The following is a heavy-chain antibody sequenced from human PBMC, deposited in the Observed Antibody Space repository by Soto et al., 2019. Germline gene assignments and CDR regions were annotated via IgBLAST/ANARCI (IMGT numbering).Heavy chain of an antibody. J-gene: IGHJ2*01. CDR1: GGTFSSYA. CDR3: ARAICTNGVCPSPYWYFDL. D-gene: IGHD2-8*01. Sequence: ASVKVSCKASGGTFSSYAISWVRQAPGQGLEWMGGIIPIFGTANYAQKFQGRVTITADESTSTAYMELSSLRSEDTAVYYCARAICTNGVCPSPYWYFDLWGRGTLVTVSS. V-gene: IGHV1-69*13. CDR2: IIPIFGTA.